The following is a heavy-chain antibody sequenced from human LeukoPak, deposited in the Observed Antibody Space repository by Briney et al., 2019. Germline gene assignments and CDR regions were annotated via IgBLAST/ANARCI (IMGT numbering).Heavy chain of an antibody. CDR2: IYYSGST. D-gene: IGHD3-3*01. CDR3: ARPFQDYDFWSGYYELGMDV. J-gene: IGHJ6*02. Sequence: SETLSLTCTVSGVSISSSSYYWGWIRQPPGKGPERIEGIYYSGSTYYNPSLKSRVTISVDTSKNQFSLKLSSVTAADTAVYYYARPFQDYDFWSGYYELGMDVWGQGTTVTVSS. V-gene: IGHV4-39*01. CDR1: GVSISSSSYY.